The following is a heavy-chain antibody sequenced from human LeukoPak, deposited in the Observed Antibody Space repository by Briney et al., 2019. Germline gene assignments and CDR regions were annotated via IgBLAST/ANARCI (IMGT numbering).Heavy chain of an antibody. Sequence: GGSLRLSCAASGFSGHWMHWVRQAPGEGLVWVSRINPDGSSTSYADSVRGRFTISRDNAKNTVYLQMNSLRGEDTAVYYCIRSFSGSADYWGQGTLVTVSS. CDR2: INPDGSST. J-gene: IGHJ4*02. D-gene: IGHD2-15*01. CDR1: GFSGHW. V-gene: IGHV3-74*01. CDR3: IRSFSGSADY.